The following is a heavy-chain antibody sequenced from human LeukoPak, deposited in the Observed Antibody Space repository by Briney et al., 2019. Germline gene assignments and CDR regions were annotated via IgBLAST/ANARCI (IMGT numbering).Heavy chain of an antibody. CDR2: ISYSGST. V-gene: IGHV4-39*01. Sequence: SETLSLTCTVSGGSISSSSYYWGWIRQPPGKGLEWIGSISYSGSTYYNPSLKSRVTMSVDTSKNQFSLRLSSVTAADTAVYYCARRARVYYYDSSGYFDYWGQGTLVTVSS. D-gene: IGHD3-22*01. CDR1: GGSISSSSYY. CDR3: ARRARVYYYDSSGYFDY. J-gene: IGHJ4*02.